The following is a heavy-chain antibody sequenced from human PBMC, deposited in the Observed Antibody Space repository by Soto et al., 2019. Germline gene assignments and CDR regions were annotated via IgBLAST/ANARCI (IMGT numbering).Heavy chain of an antibody. CDR2: ITGSGGST. CDR3: ASFQFHAFDI. Sequence: EVQMLESGGSWVQPGGSLRLSCAASGYTFSSYTMSWVRQAPGKGLEWFSAITGSGGSTYYADSVKGRFTISRDNPKITLYLQMNSLRAEDTAVYYCASFQFHAFDIWGQGTMVTVSS. CDR1: GYTFSSYT. V-gene: IGHV3-23*01. J-gene: IGHJ3*02.